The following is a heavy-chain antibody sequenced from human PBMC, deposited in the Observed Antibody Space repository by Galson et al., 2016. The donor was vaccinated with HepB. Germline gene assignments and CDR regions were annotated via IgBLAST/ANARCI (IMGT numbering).Heavy chain of an antibody. V-gene: IGHV1-69*04. CDR3: ARGLGSGWFGVLNY. CDR2: IIPILDIA. D-gene: IGHD6-19*01. CDR1: GGTFSNYA. J-gene: IGHJ4*02. Sequence: SVKVSCKASGGTFSNYAISWVRQAPGQGLEWVGRIIPILDIANYAQRFQGGVTITADKSTSTAYMELSSLRSEDTAVYYCARGLGSGWFGVLNYWGQGTLITVSS.